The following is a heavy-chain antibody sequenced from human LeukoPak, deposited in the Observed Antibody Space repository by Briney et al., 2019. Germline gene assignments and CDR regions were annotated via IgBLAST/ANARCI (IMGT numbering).Heavy chain of an antibody. D-gene: IGHD3-10*01. J-gene: IGHJ4*02. CDR1: GGSFSGYY. Sequence: SETLSLTCAVYGGSFSGYYWSGIRQPPGKGLEWIGEINHSGSTNYNPSLKIRVTISVDTSKNQFSLKLSSVTAADTAVYYCARGGGGFGELPKYWGQGTLVTVSS. CDR2: INHSGST. CDR3: ARGGGGFGELPKY. V-gene: IGHV4-34*01.